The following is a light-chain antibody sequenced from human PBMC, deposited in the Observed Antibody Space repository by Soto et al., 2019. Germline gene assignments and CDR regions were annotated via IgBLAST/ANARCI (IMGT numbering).Light chain of an antibody. V-gene: IGKV3-20*01. CDR3: QQYGSSPPLP. CDR2: GAS. J-gene: IGKJ4*01. Sequence: EMVLTKSPGTLSLSPGERATLSCRASQSVSSSYLAWYQQKPGQAPRLLIYGASSRATGIPDRFSGSGSGTDFTLTISILEPEDFAVYYCQQYGSSPPLPFGGGTKVEI. CDR1: QSVSSSY.